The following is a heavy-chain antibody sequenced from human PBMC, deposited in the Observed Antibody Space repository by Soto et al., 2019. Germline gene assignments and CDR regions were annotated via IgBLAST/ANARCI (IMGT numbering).Heavy chain of an antibody. V-gene: IGHV4-59*01. Sequence: QVQLQESGPGLVKPSETLSLTCTVSGGSISSYYWSWIRQPPGKGLEWIGYIYYSGSTNYNPSLKSRVTISVDTSKNQFSLKLSSVTAADTAVYYCAGGPRYPTEIDYWGQGTLVTVSS. J-gene: IGHJ4*02. D-gene: IGHD1-20*01. CDR1: GGSISSYY. CDR2: IYYSGST. CDR3: AGGPRYPTEIDY.